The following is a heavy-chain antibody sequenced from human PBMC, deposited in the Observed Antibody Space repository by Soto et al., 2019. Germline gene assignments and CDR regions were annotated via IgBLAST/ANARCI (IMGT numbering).Heavy chain of an antibody. CDR1: GFTLSSYA. Sequence: GGSLRLSCAAFGFTLSSYAMSWVRQAPGKGLEWVSAIRGSGCSTYYADSVKGRFTISRDNSKNTLYLQMNSLRAEDTAVYYCAGWAVNNYYGMDVWGQGTTVTVSS. D-gene: IGHD4-17*01. V-gene: IGHV3-23*01. J-gene: IGHJ6*02. CDR3: AGWAVNNYYGMDV. CDR2: IRGSGCST.